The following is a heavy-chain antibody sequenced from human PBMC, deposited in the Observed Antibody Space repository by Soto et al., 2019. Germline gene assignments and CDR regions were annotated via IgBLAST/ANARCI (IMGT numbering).Heavy chain of an antibody. Sequence: PGESLKISCKGSGYSLTSYWISWVRQMPGKGLEWMGRIDPSDSYTNYSPSFQGHVTISADKSISTAYLQWSSLKASDTAMYYCARLVLGYYDSSGYYYYYYGMDVWGQGTTVTVSS. CDR2: IDPSDSYT. CDR3: ARLVLGYYDSSGYYYYYYGMDV. V-gene: IGHV5-10-1*01. J-gene: IGHJ6*02. CDR1: GYSLTSYW. D-gene: IGHD3-22*01.